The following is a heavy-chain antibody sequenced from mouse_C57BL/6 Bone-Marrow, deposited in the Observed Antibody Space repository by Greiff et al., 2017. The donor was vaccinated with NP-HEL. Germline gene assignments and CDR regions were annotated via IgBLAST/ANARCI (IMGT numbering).Heavy chain of an antibody. J-gene: IGHJ3*01. Sequence: QVQLQQSGPELVKPGASVKISCKASGYAFSSSWMNWVKQRPGKGLEGIGRIYPGDGDTNYNGKFKGKATLTADKSSSTAYMQLSGLASEDSAVYFCALYSSRSSAYWGQGTLVTVSA. V-gene: IGHV1-82*01. CDR1: GYAFSSSW. CDR2: IYPGDGDT. CDR3: ALYSSRSSAY. D-gene: IGHD1-1*01.